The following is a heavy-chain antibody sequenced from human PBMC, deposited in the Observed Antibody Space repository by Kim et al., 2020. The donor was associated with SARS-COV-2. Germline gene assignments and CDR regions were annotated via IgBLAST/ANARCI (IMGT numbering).Heavy chain of an antibody. J-gene: IGHJ3*02. Sequence: GVSLRLSCATSGFTFSRFAMNWFRQAPGKGLEWVAAIGGSGGTTYYAESVKDRFTISRDNSKNTVFLQMRSLRVEATAVYYCAKVLSGGYCGIDAFVIWG. CDR1: GFTFSRFA. D-gene: IGHD1-26*01. CDR3: AKVLSGGYCGIDAFVI. CDR2: IGGSGGTT. V-gene: IGHV3-23*01.